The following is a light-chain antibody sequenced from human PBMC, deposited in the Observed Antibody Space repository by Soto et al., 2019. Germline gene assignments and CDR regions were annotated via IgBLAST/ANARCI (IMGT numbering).Light chain of an antibody. Sequence: DIHLTQSPSFLSASVGDRVTITCRASQGIASSLAWYQQKAGKAPKLLIYAASTLESGVPSRFSGSGPGTEFTLTISSLQSVDFAIYYFQLFNNYPLTFGGGTNVEIK. CDR1: QGIASS. CDR3: QLFNNYPLT. V-gene: IGKV1-9*01. CDR2: AAS. J-gene: IGKJ4*01.